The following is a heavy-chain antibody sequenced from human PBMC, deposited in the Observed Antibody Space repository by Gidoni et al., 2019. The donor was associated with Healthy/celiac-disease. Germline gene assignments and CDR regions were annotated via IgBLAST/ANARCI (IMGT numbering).Heavy chain of an antibody. CDR1: GFTFSSYA. CDR3: AKVVTQLGGYFDY. Sequence: VQLLESGGGLVQPGGSLRLSCAAAGFTFSSYAMRWVRQAPGKGLEWSSTYYADSVKGRFNIARDNSKNTLYLQMNSLRAEDTAVYYCAKVVTQLGGYFDYWGQGTLVTVSS. D-gene: IGHD5-18*01. J-gene: IGHJ4*02. CDR2: ST. V-gene: IGHV3-23*01.